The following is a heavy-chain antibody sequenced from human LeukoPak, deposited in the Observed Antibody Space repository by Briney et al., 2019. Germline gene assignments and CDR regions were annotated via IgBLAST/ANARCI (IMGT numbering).Heavy chain of an antibody. CDR1: GFSFTDYP. D-gene: IGHD5-18*01. CDR3: ARDLEAGIQVWTLDY. J-gene: IGHJ4*02. CDR2: ISYDGSNK. Sequence: PGGSLRLSCATSGFSFTDYPMNWVRQTPGKGLEWVAVISYDGSNKFFADSVKGRFTISRDNSKNTLYLQMNSLRAEDTAVYYCARDLEAGIQVWTLDYWGQGTLVTVSS. V-gene: IGHV3-30-3*01.